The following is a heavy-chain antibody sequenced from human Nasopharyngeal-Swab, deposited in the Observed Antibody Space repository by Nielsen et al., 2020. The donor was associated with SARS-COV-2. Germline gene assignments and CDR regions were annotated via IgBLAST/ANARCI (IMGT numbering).Heavy chain of an antibody. Sequence: WIRQPPGQGLEWIGYIYYSGSTNYNPSLKSRVTISVDTSKNQFALKLSSVTAADTAVYYCARDLGGYDILTGYYHYYYYMDVWGKGTTVTVSS. V-gene: IGHV4-59*01. CDR2: IYYSGST. J-gene: IGHJ6*03. CDR3: ARDLGGYDILTGYYHYYYYMDV. D-gene: IGHD3-9*01.